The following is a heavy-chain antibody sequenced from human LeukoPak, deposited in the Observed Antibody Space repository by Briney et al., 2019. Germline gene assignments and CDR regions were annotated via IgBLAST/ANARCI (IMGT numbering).Heavy chain of an antibody. CDR2: ISSSGSTI. D-gene: IGHD3-10*01. V-gene: IGHV3-11*01. J-gene: IGHJ4*02. CDR3: ARDRGYGSGSYYIDY. Sequence: GGSLRLSCAASGFIFSDYYMSWIRQAPGKGLEWVSYISSSGSTIKYADSVKGRFTISRDNAKNSLYLQMKSLRTEDTAVYYCARDRGYGSGSYYIDYWGQGTLVTVSS. CDR1: GFIFSDYY.